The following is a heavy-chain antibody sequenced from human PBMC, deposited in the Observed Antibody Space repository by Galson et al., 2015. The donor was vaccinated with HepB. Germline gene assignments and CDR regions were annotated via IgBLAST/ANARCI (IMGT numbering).Heavy chain of an antibody. V-gene: IGHV1-2*06. CDR3: ARSLANGFMTGDY. J-gene: IGHJ4*02. CDR2: IYPKRGGT. Sequence: SVKVSCKASGYTFTDYYIHWVRQAPGQGLEWMGRIYPKRGGTNYAQEFQGRVTMTRDTSISTAYMELSWLRSDDTAVYYCARSLANGFMTGDYWGQGTLVTVSS. CDR1: GYTFTDYY. D-gene: IGHD1-14*01.